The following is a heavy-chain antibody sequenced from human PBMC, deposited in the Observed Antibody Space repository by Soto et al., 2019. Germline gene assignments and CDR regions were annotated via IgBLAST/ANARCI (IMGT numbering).Heavy chain of an antibody. D-gene: IGHD2-2*02. CDR2: ISWDGGST. CDR3: AKDIRCSSTSCYTVRIVSGMDV. V-gene: IGHV3-43D*04. CDR1: GFTFDDYA. Sequence: GGSLRLSCAASGFTFDDYAMYWVRQAPGKGLEWVSLISWDGGSTYYADSVKGRFTISRDNSKNSLYLQMNSLRAEDTALYYCAKDIRCSSTSCYTVRIVSGMDVWGQGTTVTVSS. J-gene: IGHJ6*02.